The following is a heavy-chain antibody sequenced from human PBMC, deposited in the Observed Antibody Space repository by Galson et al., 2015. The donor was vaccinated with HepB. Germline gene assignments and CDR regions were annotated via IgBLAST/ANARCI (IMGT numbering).Heavy chain of an antibody. V-gene: IGHV3-30*18. CDR3: AKAEPSWYDQYYYYYYMDV. D-gene: IGHD6-13*01. J-gene: IGHJ6*03. CDR1: GFTFSSYG. CDR2: ISYDGSNK. Sequence: SLRLSCAASGFTFSSYGMHWVRQAPGKGLEWVAVISYDGSNKYYADSVKGRFTISRDNSKNTLYLQMNSLRAEDTAAYYCAKAEPSWYDQYYYYYYMDVWGKGTTVTVSS.